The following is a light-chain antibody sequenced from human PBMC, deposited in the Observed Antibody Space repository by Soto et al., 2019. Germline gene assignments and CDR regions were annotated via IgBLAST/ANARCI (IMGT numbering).Light chain of an antibody. CDR2: LNSDGSH. CDR1: SGHSSYA. V-gene: IGLV4-69*01. Sequence: QPVLTQSPSASASLGASVKLTCTLSSGHSSYAIAWHQQQPEKGPRYLMKLNSDGSHTTGDGLPDRFSGSSSGAERYLTISSLQSEDEADYYCQTWGTDCAVVFGGGTKVTVL. J-gene: IGLJ2*01. CDR3: QTWGTDCAVV.